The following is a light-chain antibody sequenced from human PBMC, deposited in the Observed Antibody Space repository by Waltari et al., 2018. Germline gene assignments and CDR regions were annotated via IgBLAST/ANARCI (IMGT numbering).Light chain of an antibody. CDR1: QTVNSNY. CDR3: QQYDTSSYT. Sequence: DIVLTQSPDTLSLSPGERATLSCRASQTVNSNYLAWYQQKPGQAPRPVIYGASSRATGIPDRFSGSGSGTDFTLTISRLDPEDFAVYYCQQYDTSSYTFGQGTNLEIK. J-gene: IGKJ2*01. CDR2: GAS. V-gene: IGKV3-20*01.